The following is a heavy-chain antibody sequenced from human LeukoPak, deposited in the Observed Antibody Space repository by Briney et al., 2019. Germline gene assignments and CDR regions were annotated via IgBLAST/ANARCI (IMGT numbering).Heavy chain of an antibody. V-gene: IGHV4-34*01. CDR3: ARGRAQSYYYDSSGYLD. Sequence: PSETLSLTCAVYGGSFSGYYWSWIRQPPGKGLEWIGEINHSGSTNYNPSLKSRVTISVDTSKNQFSLKLSSVIAADTAVYYCARGRAQSYYYDSSGYLDWGQGTLVTVSS. CDR2: INHSGST. CDR1: GGSFSGYY. J-gene: IGHJ4*02. D-gene: IGHD3-22*01.